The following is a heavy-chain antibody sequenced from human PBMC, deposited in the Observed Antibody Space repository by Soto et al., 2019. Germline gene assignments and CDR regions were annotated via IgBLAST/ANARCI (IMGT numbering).Heavy chain of an antibody. J-gene: IGHJ5*01. Sequence: GGSLRLSCAASGFTFSSYSMNWVRQAPGKGLEWVSSISSSSSYIYYADSVKGRFTISRDNSKNSLYLQMNSLRAEDTAVYSGASILSGSWFDSWGQGPLFTVSS. CDR1: GFTFSSYS. CDR2: ISSSSSYI. V-gene: IGHV3-21*01. CDR3: ASILSGSWFDS. D-gene: IGHD3-16*01.